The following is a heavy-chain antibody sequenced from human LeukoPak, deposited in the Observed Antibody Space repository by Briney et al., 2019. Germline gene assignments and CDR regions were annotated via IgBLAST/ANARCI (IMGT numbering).Heavy chain of an antibody. CDR2: ISAYNGNT. CDR3: ARDFTTVTTFAFDY. CDR1: GYTFTSYG. V-gene: IGHV1-18*01. D-gene: IGHD4-17*01. Sequence: ASVKVSCKASGYTFTSYGISWVRQAPGQGLEWMGWISAYNGNTNYAQKLQGRVTTTTDTSTSTAYMELRSLSSDDTAVYYCARDFTTVTTFAFDYWGQGTLVTVSS. J-gene: IGHJ4*02.